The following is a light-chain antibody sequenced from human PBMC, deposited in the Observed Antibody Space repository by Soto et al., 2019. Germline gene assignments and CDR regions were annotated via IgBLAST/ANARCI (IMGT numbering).Light chain of an antibody. Sequence: DIKMTQSPSTLSASVGDRVTITCRASQSISTYLAWYQQKPGKAPKLLIYKASSLESGVPSRFSGSGSGTEFTLTISSLQPDDFATYYCQQYNSYRWTFGLGTKVDVK. CDR1: QSISTY. CDR2: KAS. J-gene: IGKJ1*01. V-gene: IGKV1-5*03. CDR3: QQYNSYRWT.